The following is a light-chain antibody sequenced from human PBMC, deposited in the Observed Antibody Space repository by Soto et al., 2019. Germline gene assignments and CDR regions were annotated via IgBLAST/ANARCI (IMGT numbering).Light chain of an antibody. V-gene: IGKV3-15*01. CDR2: GAS. J-gene: IGKJ1*01. CDR1: QSVSNN. Sequence: EIVMTQSPAALSVSPGERATLSCRASQSVSNNLAWYQQKLGQAPRLLIYGASTRATGIPARFSGSVSGTEFTLTISSLQSEDFAVYFCQQYNNWPPWTFGQGTKVEIK. CDR3: QQYNNWPPWT.